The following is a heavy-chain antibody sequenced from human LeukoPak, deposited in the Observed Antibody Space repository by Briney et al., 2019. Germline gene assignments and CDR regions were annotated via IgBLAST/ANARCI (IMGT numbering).Heavy chain of an antibody. CDR3: ARGYCSGDCFTLFDY. V-gene: IGHV1-2*02. D-gene: IGHD2-21*02. CDR1: VYMFTGYY. Sequence: ASVKVSCKASVYMFTGYYMHWVRQAPGQGLEGMGWINPNSGGTNYAQKFQGRVTMTRDTSISTAYMELSSLRSDDTAVYYCARGYCSGDCFTLFDYWGQGTLVTVSS. J-gene: IGHJ4*02. CDR2: INPNSGGT.